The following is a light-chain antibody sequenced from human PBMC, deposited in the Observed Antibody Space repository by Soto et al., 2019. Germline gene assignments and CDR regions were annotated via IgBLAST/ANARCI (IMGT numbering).Light chain of an antibody. CDR3: CSYTSSSTHV. CDR1: SSDVGGYNF. CDR2: DVN. V-gene: IGLV2-14*03. J-gene: IGLJ1*01. Sequence: QSALTQPASVSGSPGQSITMSCTGTSSDVGGYNFVSWYQQHPGKVPKLMIFDVNRRPSVVSDRFSGSKSGNTASLTISGLQAEDEGDYYCCSYTSSSTHVFGSGTKLTVL.